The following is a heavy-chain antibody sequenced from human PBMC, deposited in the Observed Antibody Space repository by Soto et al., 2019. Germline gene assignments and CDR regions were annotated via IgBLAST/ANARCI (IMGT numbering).Heavy chain of an antibody. Sequence: PSETLSLTCAVSGYSISSGYYWGWIRQPPGKGLEWIGSISHRGDTFYNPSLKGRVTILVDTSKNQFSLRLISVTPADTAVYFCARDFDGISGANIWFDPWGQGTLVTVSS. J-gene: IGHJ5*02. V-gene: IGHV4-38-2*02. CDR1: GYSISSGYY. CDR2: ISHRGDT. CDR3: ARDFDGISGANIWFDP. D-gene: IGHD1-20*01.